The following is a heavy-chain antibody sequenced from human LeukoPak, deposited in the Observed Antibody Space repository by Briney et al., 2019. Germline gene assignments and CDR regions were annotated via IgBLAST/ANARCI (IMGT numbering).Heavy chain of an antibody. D-gene: IGHD2-2*01. CDR2: IYYSGST. CDR3: ASGPEVVRAAMGAFDI. CDR1: GGSISSSSYY. J-gene: IGHJ3*02. Sequence: SETLSLTCTVSGGSISSSSYYWGWIRQPAGKGLEWIGSIYYSGSTYYNPSLKSRVTISVDTSKNQFSLKLSSVTAADTAVYYCASGPEVVRAAMGAFDIWGQGTMVTVSS. V-gene: IGHV4-39*01.